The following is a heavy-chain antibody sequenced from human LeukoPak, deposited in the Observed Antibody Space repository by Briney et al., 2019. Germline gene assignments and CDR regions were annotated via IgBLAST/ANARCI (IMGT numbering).Heavy chain of an antibody. J-gene: IGHJ4*02. D-gene: IGHD3-22*01. CDR2: INHSGST. V-gene: IGHV4-34*01. Sequence: SETLSLTCAVYGGSFSGYYWSWIRQPPGKGLEWIGEINHSGSTNYNPSLKSRVTISVDTSKNQFSLKLSSVTAADTAVYYCAREKVYYYDSSGYSEGFDYWGQGTLVTVSS. CDR1: GGSFSGYY. CDR3: AREKVYYYDSSGYSEGFDY.